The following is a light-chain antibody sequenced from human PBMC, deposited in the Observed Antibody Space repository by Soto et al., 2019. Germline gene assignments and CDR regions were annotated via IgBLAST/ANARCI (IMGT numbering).Light chain of an antibody. CDR3: QQYNSYSPWT. CDR1: QSIDNW. V-gene: IGKV1-5*03. J-gene: IGKJ1*01. Sequence: DIQMTQSPSTLSASVGDRVTVTCRASQSIDNWLAWYQQKPGKAPKLLIYKASTLESGVPSRFSGSGSGTDLTLTISSLQPDDFATYYCQQYNSYSPWTFGQGTKVEIK. CDR2: KAS.